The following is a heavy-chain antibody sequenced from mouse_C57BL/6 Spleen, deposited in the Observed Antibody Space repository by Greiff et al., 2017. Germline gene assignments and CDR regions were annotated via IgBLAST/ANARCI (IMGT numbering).Heavy chain of an antibody. D-gene: IGHD1-1*01. CDR2: INPYNGGT. V-gene: IGHV1-19*01. Sequence: EVQLQQSGPVLVKPGASVKMSCKASGYTFTDYYMNWVKQSHGKSLEWIGVINPYNGGTSYNQKFKGKATLTVDKSSSTAYMDLNILTSEDSAVSDDARGVITTVGGYVDYWGQGTTLTVSS. J-gene: IGHJ2*01. CDR1: GYTFTDYY. CDR3: ARGVITTVGGYVDY.